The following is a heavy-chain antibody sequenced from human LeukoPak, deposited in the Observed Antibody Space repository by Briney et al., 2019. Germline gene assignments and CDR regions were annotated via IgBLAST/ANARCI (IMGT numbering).Heavy chain of an antibody. V-gene: IGHV1-69*13. CDR2: IIPIFGTA. D-gene: IGHD6-13*01. CDR1: GGTFSIYA. J-gene: IGHJ4*02. Sequence: ASVKVSCKASGGTFSIYAISWVRQAPGQGLEWMGGIIPIFGTANYAQKFQGRVTITADESTSTAYMELSSLRSEDTAVYYCASDRIAAAGTRSRLDYWGQGTLVTVSS. CDR3: ASDRIAAAGTRSRLDY.